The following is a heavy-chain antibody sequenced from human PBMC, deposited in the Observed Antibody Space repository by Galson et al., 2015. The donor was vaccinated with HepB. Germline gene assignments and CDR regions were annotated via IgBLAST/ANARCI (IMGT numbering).Heavy chain of an antibody. J-gene: IGHJ5*02. D-gene: IGHD6-13*01. CDR3: ARDRPPYSSSWLSYFPFDP. CDR2: ISYDGSNK. Sequence: SLRLSCAASGFTFSSYAMHWVRQAPGKGLEWVAVISYDGSNKYYADSVKGRFTISRDNSKNTLYLQMNSLRAEDTAVYYCARDRPPYSSSWLSYFPFDPWGQGTLVTVSS. V-gene: IGHV3-30-3*01. CDR1: GFTFSSYA.